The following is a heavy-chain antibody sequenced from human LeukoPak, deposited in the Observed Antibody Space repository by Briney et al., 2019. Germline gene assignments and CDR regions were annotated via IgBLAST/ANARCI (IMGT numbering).Heavy chain of an antibody. CDR2: INHSGST. Sequence: PSETLSLTCAVYGGSFSGYYWSWIRQPPGKGLEWIGEINHSGSTNYNPSLKSRVTISVDTSKNQFSLKLSSVTAADTAVYYCARGVVDYYYYYYMDVWGKGTTVTVSS. V-gene: IGHV4-34*01. J-gene: IGHJ6*03. CDR3: ARGVVDYYYYYYMDV. D-gene: IGHD2-2*01. CDR1: GGSFSGYY.